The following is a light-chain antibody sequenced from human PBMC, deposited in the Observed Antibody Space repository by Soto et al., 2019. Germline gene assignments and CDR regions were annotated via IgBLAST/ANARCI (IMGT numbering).Light chain of an antibody. CDR3: QQTYITRT. CDR2: AAY. Sequence: DIQMTQSPSSLSASLGDRVTITCRASQSVGTYLNWYQQKPGKAPNHLIYAAYSLQSGVTSGFNGSGSRTDFTLTITSLQPEDLATYYCQQTYITRTFGQGTKVNIK. J-gene: IGKJ1*01. V-gene: IGKV1-39*01. CDR1: QSVGTY.